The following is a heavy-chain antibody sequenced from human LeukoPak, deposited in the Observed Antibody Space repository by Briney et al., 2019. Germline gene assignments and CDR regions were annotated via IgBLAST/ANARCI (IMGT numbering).Heavy chain of an antibody. CDR3: TRRYSGSYPHAFDI. CDR1: GFTFSGSA. D-gene: IGHD1-26*01. V-gene: IGHV3-73*01. CDR2: IRSKANSYAT. J-gene: IGHJ3*02. Sequence: GGSLKLSCAVSGFTFSGSAMHWVRQASGKGLEWVGRIRSKANSYATAYAASVKGRFTISRDDSKNTAYLQMNSLKTEDTAVYYCTRRYSGSYPHAFDIWGQGTMVTVSS.